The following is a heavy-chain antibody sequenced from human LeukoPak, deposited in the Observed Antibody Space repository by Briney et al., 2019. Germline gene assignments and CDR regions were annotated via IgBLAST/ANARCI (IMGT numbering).Heavy chain of an antibody. Sequence: GASVKVSCKASGYTFTSFFMHWVRQAPGQGLEWMGIINPRGGSATSAQGFQGRLTVTRDTSTSTVYMELSSLTSEDTAVYYCARDYHGSGSLTTIDSWGQGTLVTVSS. J-gene: IGHJ4*02. V-gene: IGHV1-46*01. D-gene: IGHD3-10*01. CDR2: INPRGGSA. CDR3: ARDYHGSGSLTTIDS. CDR1: GYTFTSFF.